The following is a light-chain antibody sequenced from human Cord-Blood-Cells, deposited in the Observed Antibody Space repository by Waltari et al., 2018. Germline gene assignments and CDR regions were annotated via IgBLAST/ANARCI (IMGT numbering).Light chain of an antibody. CDR3: QAWDSSIVV. J-gene: IGLJ2*01. CDR1: KLGDKY. CDR2: QDS. V-gene: IGLV3-1*01. Sequence: QPPSVSVSPGQTASITCSGDKLGDKYACWYQQKPGQSPVLVIYQDSKRPSGIPERFSGSNSGNTATLTISGTQAMDEADYYCQAWDSSIVVFGGGTKLTVL.